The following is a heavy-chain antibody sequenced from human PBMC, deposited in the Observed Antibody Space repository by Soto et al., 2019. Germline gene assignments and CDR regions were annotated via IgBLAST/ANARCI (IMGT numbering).Heavy chain of an antibody. J-gene: IGHJ2*01. CDR1: GFTFISYA. CDR3: ATKVPTSTTGPDYWYFDL. D-gene: IGHD1-1*01. Sequence: EVQLLESGGGLVQPGGSLRLSCAASGFTFISYAMNWVRQAPGKGLQWVAGISGDGDATFYADSVKGGFTITRENARNTTSLPINSLGADDTAVYYCATKVPTSTTGPDYWYFDLWGRGTLVTVSS. CDR2: ISGDGDAT. V-gene: IGHV3-23*01.